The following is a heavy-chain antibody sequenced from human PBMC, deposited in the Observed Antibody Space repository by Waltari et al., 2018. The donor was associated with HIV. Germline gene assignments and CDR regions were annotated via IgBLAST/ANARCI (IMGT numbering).Heavy chain of an antibody. CDR2: INHSGST. CDR3: AAAATGEFDY. CDR1: GGSFSGYY. Sequence: QVQLQQWGAGLLKPSETLSLTCAVYGGSFSGYYWSWIRQPPGKGLEWIGEINHSGSTNYNPSLKSRVTISVDTSKNQFSLKLSSVTAADTAVYYCAAAATGEFDYWGQGTLVTVSS. J-gene: IGHJ4*02. V-gene: IGHV4-34*01. D-gene: IGHD3-10*01.